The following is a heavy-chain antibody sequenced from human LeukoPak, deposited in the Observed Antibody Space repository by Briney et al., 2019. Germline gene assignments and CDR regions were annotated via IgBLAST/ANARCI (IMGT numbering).Heavy chain of an antibody. V-gene: IGHV3-30*04. CDR1: GFTFSSYV. Sequence: GGSLRLSCAASGFTFSSYVMHWVRQAPGKGLEWVAIISYDGSNEYYADSVKGRFTISRDNSKNTLYLQMNSLRAADTAVYYCARVKYSSGWYQQDYWGQGTLVTVSS. CDR3: ARVKYSSGWYQQDY. J-gene: IGHJ4*02. CDR2: ISYDGSNE. D-gene: IGHD6-19*01.